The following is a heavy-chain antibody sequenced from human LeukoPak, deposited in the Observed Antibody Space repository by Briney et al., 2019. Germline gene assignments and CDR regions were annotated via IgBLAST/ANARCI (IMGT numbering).Heavy chain of an antibody. D-gene: IGHD2-15*01. V-gene: IGHV4-59*01. CDR3: ARGAVYCSSSSCPLGK. CDR2: ISYTGSTNYNASSGST. J-gene: IGHJ4*02. CDR1: GGSISSYY. Sequence: TSETLSLTCTVSGGSISSYYWSWIRQPPGKGLEWIAYISYTGSTNYNASSGSTNYNPSLKSRVSIPADTSKNQFSLRLSSVTAADTAVYYCARGAVYCSSSSCPLGKWGQGTLVTVSS.